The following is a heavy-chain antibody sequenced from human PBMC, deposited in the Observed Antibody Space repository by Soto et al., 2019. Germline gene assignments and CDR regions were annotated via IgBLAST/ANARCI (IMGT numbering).Heavy chain of an antibody. CDR1: GDTFSFYS. J-gene: IGHJ4*02. CDR2: VNPILSMS. Sequence: QVQLVQSGAEVKRPGSSVKVSCKASGDTFSFYSINWVRQAPGLGLEWMGRVNPILSMSNYAQRFQGRVTRTEDKSTRTAYMELSGLRSEDTAMYYCATSYGSGYRAFDYWGQGALVTVSS. CDR3: ATSYGSGYRAFDY. V-gene: IGHV1-69*04. D-gene: IGHD3-10*01.